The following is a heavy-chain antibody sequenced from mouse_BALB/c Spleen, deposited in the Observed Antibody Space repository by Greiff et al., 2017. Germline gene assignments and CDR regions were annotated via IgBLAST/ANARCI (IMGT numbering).Heavy chain of an antibody. V-gene: IGHV1-7*01. CDR1: GYTFTSYW. CDR2: INPSTGYT. Sequence: VKLVESGAELAKPGASVKMSCKASGYTFTSYWMHWVKQRPGQGLEWIGYINPSTGYTEYNQKFKDKATLTADKSSSTAYMQLSSLTSEDSAVYYCARYHFTWFAYWGQGTLVTVSA. CDR3: ARYHFTWFAY. J-gene: IGHJ3*01.